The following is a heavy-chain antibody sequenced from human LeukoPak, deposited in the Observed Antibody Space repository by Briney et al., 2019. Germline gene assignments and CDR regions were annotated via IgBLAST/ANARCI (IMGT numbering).Heavy chain of an antibody. J-gene: IGHJ3*02. D-gene: IGHD5-24*01. CDR1: GFTFNSYA. V-gene: IGHV3-23*01. CDR2: ITGSGSST. CDR3: AKAQEDGYNYNAFNI. Sequence: GGSLRLSCAASGFTFNSYAMSWVRQAPGKGLDWVSTITGSGSSTYYADSVRGRLTVSRDNSKNTLYLQMNNLRAEDTAVYYCAKAQEDGYNYNAFNIWGQGTRVTVSS.